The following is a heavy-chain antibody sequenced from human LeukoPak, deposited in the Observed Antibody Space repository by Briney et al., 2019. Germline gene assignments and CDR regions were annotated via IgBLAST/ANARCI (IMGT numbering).Heavy chain of an antibody. V-gene: IGHV3-30-3*01. CDR2: ISYDGSNK. D-gene: IGHD3-9*01. J-gene: IGHJ4*02. Sequence: GRSLRLSCAASGFTFSSYAMHLVRQAPGKGLEWVAVISYDGSNKYYADSVKGRFTISRDNSKNTLYLQMNSLRAEDTAVYYCARVLRYFDWLLYRNCYFDYWGQGTLVTVSS. CDR1: GFTFSSYA. CDR3: ARVLRYFDWLLYRNCYFDY.